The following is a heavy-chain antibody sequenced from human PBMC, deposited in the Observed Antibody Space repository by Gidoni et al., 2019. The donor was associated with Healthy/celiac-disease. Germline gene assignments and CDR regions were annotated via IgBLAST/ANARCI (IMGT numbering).Heavy chain of an antibody. Sequence: EVQLVESGGGLVQPGGSLRLSCAASGFTFSSYWMSWVRQAPGKGLEWVANIKQDGSEKDYVDSVKGRFTISRDNAKNSLYLQMNSLRAEDTAVYYCARAWELRFPYCFDYWGQGTLVTVSS. J-gene: IGHJ4*02. CDR3: ARAWELRFPYCFDY. CDR1: GFTFSSYW. D-gene: IGHD1-26*01. CDR2: IKQDGSEK. V-gene: IGHV3-7*04.